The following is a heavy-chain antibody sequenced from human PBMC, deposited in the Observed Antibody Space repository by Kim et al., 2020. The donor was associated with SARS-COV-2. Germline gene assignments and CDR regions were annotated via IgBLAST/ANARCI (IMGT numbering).Heavy chain of an antibody. V-gene: IGHV3-30*02. Sequence: KGRFTISRDNSKNTLYLQMNSLRAEDTAVYYCAKDISVAGTLGGYYGMDVWGQGTTVTVSS. D-gene: IGHD6-19*01. CDR3: AKDISVAGTLGGYYGMDV. J-gene: IGHJ6*02.